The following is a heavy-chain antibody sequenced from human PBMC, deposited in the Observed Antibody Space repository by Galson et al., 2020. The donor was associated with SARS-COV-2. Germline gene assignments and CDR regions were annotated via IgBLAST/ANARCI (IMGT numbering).Heavy chain of an antibody. J-gene: IGHJ4*02. Sequence: TGGSLRLSCAASGFSFSSYGMHWVRQAPGKGLEWVAVIWYDESIKYYVDSVKGRFTISRDNTQNILFLQMNSLRVEDTAVYYCVREVLPPGVVTFGGLIGASFDYWGQGTLVTVSS. CDR3: VREVLPPGVVTFGGLIGASFDY. V-gene: IGHV3-33*01. CDR1: GFSFSSYG. D-gene: IGHD3-16*02. CDR2: IWYDESIK.